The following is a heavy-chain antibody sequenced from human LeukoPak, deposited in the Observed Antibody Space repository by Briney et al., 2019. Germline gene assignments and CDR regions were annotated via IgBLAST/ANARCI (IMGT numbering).Heavy chain of an antibody. J-gene: IGHJ4*02. CDR3: VQMAPYCGGDCYFDY. CDR1: GFTFSNYA. CDR2: ISGGGFGT. V-gene: IGHV3-23*01. Sequence: GGSLRLSCAASGFTFSNYAMSWVRQAPGKGLEWVSAISGGGFGTFYADSVKGRFTISRDNAKNTLFLQTNSLRAEDTAVYYCVQMAPYCGGDCYFDYWGQGTLVTVSS. D-gene: IGHD2-21*02.